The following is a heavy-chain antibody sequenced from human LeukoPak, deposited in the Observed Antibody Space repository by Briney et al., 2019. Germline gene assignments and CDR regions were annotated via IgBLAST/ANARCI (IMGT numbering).Heavy chain of an antibody. CDR1: GYTLTELS. J-gene: IGHJ1*01. CDR3: TRDRGPFVVVTAIQYFQH. CDR2: FDPEDGET. V-gene: IGHV1-24*01. Sequence: ASVKVSCKVSGYTLTELSMHWVRQAPGKGLEWMGGFDPEDGETIYAQKFQGRVTMTEDTSTDKAYMELSSLRYEDTAVYYCTRDRGPFVVVTAIQYFQHWGQGTLVTVSS. D-gene: IGHD2-21*02.